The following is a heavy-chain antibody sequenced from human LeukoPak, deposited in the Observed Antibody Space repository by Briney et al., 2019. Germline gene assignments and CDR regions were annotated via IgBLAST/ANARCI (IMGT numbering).Heavy chain of an antibody. CDR2: ISTYNGNT. CDR1: GYTFTSSA. Sequence: ASVKVSCKASGYTFTSSALNWVRQAPGQGLEWMGWISTYNGNTNYAQKVQGRVTMTTDTSTSTAYMELRSLRSDDTAVYYCAKGKYSSGGVPDYWGQGTLVTVSS. CDR3: AKGKYSSGGVPDY. J-gene: IGHJ4*02. D-gene: IGHD6-19*01. V-gene: IGHV1-18*01.